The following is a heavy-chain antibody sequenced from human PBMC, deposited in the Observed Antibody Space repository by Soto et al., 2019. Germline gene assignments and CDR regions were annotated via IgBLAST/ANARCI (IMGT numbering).Heavy chain of an antibody. V-gene: IGHV1-69*06. Sequence: ASVKVSCKASGGTFSSYAISWVRQAPGQGLEWMGGIIPIFGTANYAQKFQGRVTITADKSTSTAYMELSILRSEDTAVYYCARVYYYDSSGCSYYYGMDVWGQGTTVTVSS. CDR3: ARVYYYDSSGCSYYYGMDV. D-gene: IGHD3-22*01. J-gene: IGHJ6*02. CDR1: GGTFSSYA. CDR2: IIPIFGTA.